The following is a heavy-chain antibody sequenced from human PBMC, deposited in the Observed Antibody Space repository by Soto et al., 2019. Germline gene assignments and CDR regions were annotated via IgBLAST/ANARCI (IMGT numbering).Heavy chain of an antibody. Sequence: QVQLVQSGTEVKRPGASVQVSCRASRYTFTSYGLHWVRQAPGQRLEWMGWINPGNGKVKYSQKFQGRFIIIRDPPASTASMELISLTYEDTAVYFCAREAGRFSGYDDAFDIWGQGTMVTVSS. V-gene: IGHV1-3*01. CDR1: RYTFTSYG. J-gene: IGHJ3*02. D-gene: IGHD5-12*01. CDR2: INPGNGKV. CDR3: AREAGRFSGYDDAFDI.